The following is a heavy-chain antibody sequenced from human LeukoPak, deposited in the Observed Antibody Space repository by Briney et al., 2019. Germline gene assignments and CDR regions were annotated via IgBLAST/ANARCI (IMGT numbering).Heavy chain of an antibody. CDR2: IYHSGST. CDR3: ARDLVHYESSSWFNWFDP. CDR1: GYSISSGYY. Sequence: SETLSLTCTVSGYSISSGYYWGWIRQPPGKGLEWIGSIYHSGSTYYNPSLKSRVTISVDTSKNQFSLKLSSVTAADTAVYYCARDLVHYESSSWFNWFDPWGQGTLVTVSS. V-gene: IGHV4-38-2*02. J-gene: IGHJ5*02. D-gene: IGHD6-13*01.